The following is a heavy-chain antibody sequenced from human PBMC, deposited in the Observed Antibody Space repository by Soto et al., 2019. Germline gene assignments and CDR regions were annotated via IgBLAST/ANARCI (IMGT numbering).Heavy chain of an antibody. CDR2: IGTAGDT. Sequence: EVQLVESGGGLVQPGGSLRLSCAASGFTFSSYDXHXXXXXXXXXXXXVSAIGTAGDTYYPGSVKGRFTISRENAKNSXXXXXXXXXXXXXXXXXXXXXXXXXXXXXXGIDVWGQGTTVTVSS. V-gene: IGHV3-13*01. J-gene: IGHJ6*02. CDR3: XXXXXXXXXXXXGIDV. CDR1: GFTFSSYD.